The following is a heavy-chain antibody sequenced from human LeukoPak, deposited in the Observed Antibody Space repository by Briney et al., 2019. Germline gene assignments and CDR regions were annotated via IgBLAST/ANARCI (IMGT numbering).Heavy chain of an antibody. CDR3: ARDLVVHDRDY. CDR2: IYSGGST. Sequence: GGSLRLSCAASGFTVSSNYVSWVRQAPGKGLEWVSVIYSGGSTYYADSVKGRFTISRDNSKNTLYLQMNSLRAEDTAVYYCARDLVVHDRDYWGQGTLVTVSS. D-gene: IGHD2-8*02. CDR1: GFTVSSNY. V-gene: IGHV3-66*01. J-gene: IGHJ4*02.